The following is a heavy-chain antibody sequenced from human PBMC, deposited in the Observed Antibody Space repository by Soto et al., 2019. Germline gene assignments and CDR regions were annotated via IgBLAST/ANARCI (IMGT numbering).Heavy chain of an antibody. J-gene: IGHJ6*02. CDR1: GFTFSRFS. CDR2: ISYDGSNT. D-gene: IGHD3-10*02. Sequence: LRLSCAASGFTFSRFSMHWVRQAPGKGLAWVAVISYDGSNTHYAESVKGRFNISRDDSKNTVYLQMNNLRGEDSAVYYCARDHGMFLSYYYYGMDVWGQGTTVTVSS. CDR3: ARDHGMFLSYYYYGMDV. V-gene: IGHV3-30-3*01.